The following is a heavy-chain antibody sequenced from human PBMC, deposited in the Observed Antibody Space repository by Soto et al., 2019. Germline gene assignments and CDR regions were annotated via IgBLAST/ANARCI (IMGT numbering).Heavy chain of an antibody. V-gene: IGHV2-5*02. Sequence: QITLKESGPTLVKPTQTLTVTCTFSGYSLSTSGEGVGWIGQPPGQALEWLENTYWDDKERYSPSLKSRLTITKKTSRNQMILTMTDMDPVDTATYYCAHIKRAGGGCFDYWGQGTLVTVSS. CDR1: GYSLSTSGEG. CDR2: TYWDDKE. J-gene: IGHJ4*02. D-gene: IGHD2-15*01. CDR3: AHIKRAGGGCFDY.